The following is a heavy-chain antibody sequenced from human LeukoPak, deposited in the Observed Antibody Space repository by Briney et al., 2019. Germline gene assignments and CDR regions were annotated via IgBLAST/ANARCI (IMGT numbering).Heavy chain of an antibody. CDR3: ARRPTIHWYFDL. CDR1: GFTFTSDG. J-gene: IGHJ2*01. D-gene: IGHD1-26*01. V-gene: IGHV3-7*01. Sequence: GGSLRLSCAASGFTFTSDGMTWVRQAPGQGLEWVATIKHDGSEKYYVTSVTGRFTIYRDNATKSLYLQIISLRAKDTAVYNIARRPTIHWYFDLCGRGTLVTVSS. CDR2: IKHDGSEK.